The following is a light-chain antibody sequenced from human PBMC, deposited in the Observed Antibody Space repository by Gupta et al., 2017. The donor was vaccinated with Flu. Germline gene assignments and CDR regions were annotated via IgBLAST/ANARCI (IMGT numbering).Light chain of an antibody. CDR2: AAS. CDR1: QGISSY. V-gene: IGKV1-9*01. Sequence: DIQLTQSPSFLSASVGDRVTITCRASQGISSYLAWYQQKPGKAPKLLIYAASILQSGVPSRFSGSGSGTEFTLTISSLQPEDFATYYCQQLNSYPLAFGHGTKVDIK. CDR3: QQLNSYPLA. J-gene: IGKJ3*01.